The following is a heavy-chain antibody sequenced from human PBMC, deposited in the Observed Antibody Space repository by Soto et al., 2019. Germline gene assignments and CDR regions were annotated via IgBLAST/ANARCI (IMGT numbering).Heavy chain of an antibody. J-gene: IGHJ4*02. CDR2: IHYSGST. V-gene: IGHV4-59*01. CDR3: TRDGGRSGYALDFDY. Sequence: SATLSLTCTISGGSISSYYWSWIRQSPGKGLEWIGNIHYSGSTNYNPSLKSRVTISVDTSKNQFSLKLNSVTAADTAVYYCTRDGGRSGYALDFDYWGQGTLVTVSS. CDR1: GGSISSYY. D-gene: IGHD5-12*01.